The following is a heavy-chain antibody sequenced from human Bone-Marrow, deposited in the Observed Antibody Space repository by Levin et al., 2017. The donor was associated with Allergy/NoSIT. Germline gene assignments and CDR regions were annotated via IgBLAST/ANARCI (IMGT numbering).Heavy chain of an antibody. D-gene: IGHD2-15*01. V-gene: IGHV4-34*01. CDR3: AKQIRYCTGGKCYSGYYGMDV. CDR2: INRDGVT. CDR1: GESLSRYF. J-gene: IGHJ6*02. Sequence: NPSETLSLTCAVSGESLSRYFWSWIRQPPGKGLEWIGEINRDGVTNYNPSLKSRATISIDKSKNQFSLKLNSVTPADTAVYYCAKQIRYCTGGKCYSGYYGMDVWGQGTTVTVAS.